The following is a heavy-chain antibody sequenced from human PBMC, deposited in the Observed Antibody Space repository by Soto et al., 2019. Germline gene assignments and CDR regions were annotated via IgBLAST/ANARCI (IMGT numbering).Heavy chain of an antibody. J-gene: IGHJ4*02. CDR2: IIPIFGTA. CDR1: GVTFSSYA. CDR3: ARGQQLLPYYFDY. Sequence: SVKVSCKASGVTFSSYAISWVRQAPGQGLEWMGGIIPIFGTANYAQKFQGRVTITADESTSTAYMELSSLRSEDTAVYYCARGQQLLPYYFDYWGQGTLVTVSS. D-gene: IGHD6-6*01. V-gene: IGHV1-69*13.